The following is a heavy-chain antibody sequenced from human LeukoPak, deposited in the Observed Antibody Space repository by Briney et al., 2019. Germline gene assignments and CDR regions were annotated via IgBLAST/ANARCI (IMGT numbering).Heavy chain of an antibody. V-gene: IGHV1-18*01. CDR3: ARDGYSYDTYYYGMDV. CDR2: ISAYNGNT. CDR1: GYTFTSYG. D-gene: IGHD5-18*01. Sequence: GASVKVSCKASGYTFTSYGISWVRQAPGQGLEWMGWISAYNGNTNYAQKLQGRVTMTTDTSTSTAYMEQRSLRSDDTAVYYCARDGYSYDTYYYGMDVWGQGTTVTVSS. J-gene: IGHJ6*02.